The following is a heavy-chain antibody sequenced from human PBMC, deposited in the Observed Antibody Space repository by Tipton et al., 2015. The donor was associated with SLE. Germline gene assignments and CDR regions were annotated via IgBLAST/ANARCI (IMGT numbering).Heavy chain of an antibody. V-gene: IGHV4-38-2*01. J-gene: IGHJ3*02. CDR2: IYHSGST. CDR3: ARVRNNGDYVGAFDI. CDR1: GYSISSGYY. D-gene: IGHD4-17*01. Sequence: TLSLTCAVSGYSISSGYYWGWIRPPPGKGLGWVGSIYHSGSTSYNPSLKSRATISVDTSKNQFSLKLSSVTAADTAVYYCARVRNNGDYVGAFDIWGQGTMVTVSS.